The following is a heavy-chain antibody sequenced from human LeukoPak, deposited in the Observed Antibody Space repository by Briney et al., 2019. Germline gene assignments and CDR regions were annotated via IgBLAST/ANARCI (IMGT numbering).Heavy chain of an antibody. V-gene: IGHV4-4*02. D-gene: IGHD3-10*01. CDR3: ARESITMVRGVIMDWFDP. J-gene: IGHJ5*02. CDR1: GGSVTSTNW. CDR2: IYYSGST. Sequence: SETLSLTCDVSGGSVTSTNWWTWVRQPPGKGLEWIGYIYYSGSTYYNPSLKSRVTISVDTSKNQFSLKLSSVTAADTAVYYCARESITMVRGVIMDWFDPWGQGTLVTVSS.